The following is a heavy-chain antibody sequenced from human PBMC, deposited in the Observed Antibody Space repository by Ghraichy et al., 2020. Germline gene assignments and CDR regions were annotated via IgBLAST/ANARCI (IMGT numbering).Heavy chain of an antibody. CDR2: IYHSGST. J-gene: IGHJ4*02. V-gene: IGHV4-38-2*02. Sequence: SETLSLTCTVSGYSINSGYYWGWIRQPPGKGLEWIGSIYHSGSTYYNPSLKSRVTISVDTSKNQFSLKLSSVTAADTAVYYCAHPWGDSSGYYYFYWGQGTLVTVSS. CDR3: AHPWGDSSGYYYFY. D-gene: IGHD3-22*01. CDR1: GYSINSGYY.